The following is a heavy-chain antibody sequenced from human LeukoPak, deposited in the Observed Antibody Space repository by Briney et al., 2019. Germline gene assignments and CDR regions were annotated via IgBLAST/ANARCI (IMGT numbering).Heavy chain of an antibody. CDR2: ISGSGGST. CDR3: AKVGSVYCGGDCSLDY. V-gene: IGHV3-23*01. CDR1: GFTFSSYG. D-gene: IGHD2-21*02. J-gene: IGHJ4*02. Sequence: GGSLRLSCAASGFTFSSYGMSWVRQAPGKGLEWVSAISGSGGSTYYADSVKGRFTISRDNSKNTLYLQMNSRRAEDTAVYYCAKVGSVYCGGDCSLDYWAREPWSPSPQ.